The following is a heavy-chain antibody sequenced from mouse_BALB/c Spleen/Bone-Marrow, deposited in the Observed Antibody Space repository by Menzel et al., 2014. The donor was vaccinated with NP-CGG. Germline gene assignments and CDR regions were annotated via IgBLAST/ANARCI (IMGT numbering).Heavy chain of an antibody. Sequence: EAKVVESGGGLVKPGGSLKLSCATSGFTFSNYGMSWVRQTPDKRLEWVATISSVGSYTYYPDSVKGRFTISRDNAKNTLFLQMSSLKSEDTAMYYCARRGTGTGSYYFDYWGQGTTLTVS. V-gene: IGHV5-6*03. CDR2: ISSVGSYT. J-gene: IGHJ2*01. CDR3: ARRGTGTGSYYFDY. CDR1: GFTFSNYG. D-gene: IGHD4-1*01.